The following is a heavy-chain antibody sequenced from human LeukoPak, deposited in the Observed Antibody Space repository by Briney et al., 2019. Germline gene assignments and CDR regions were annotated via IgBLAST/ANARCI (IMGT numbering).Heavy chain of an antibody. CDR2: ISNDGSNK. D-gene: IGHD6-13*01. CDR1: GFTFSSYG. CDR3: AKAPIAAAGIYYFDY. J-gene: IGHJ4*02. V-gene: IGHV3-30*18. Sequence: GGSLRLSCAASGFTFSSYGIHWVRQAPGKGLEWVAVISNDGSNKYYADSVKGRFTISRDNSKNTLYLQMNSLRAEDTAAYYCAKAPIAAAGIYYFDYWGQGTLVTVSS.